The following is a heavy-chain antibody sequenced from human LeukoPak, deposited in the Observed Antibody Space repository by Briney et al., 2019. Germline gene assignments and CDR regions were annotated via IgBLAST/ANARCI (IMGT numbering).Heavy chain of an antibody. CDR2: ISAYNGNT. CDR1: GGTFSSYA. CDR3: ARDSVLRAYCSSTSCYGAFDI. D-gene: IGHD2-2*01. J-gene: IGHJ3*02. V-gene: IGHV1-69*05. Sequence: SVKVSCKASGGTFSSYAISWVRQAPGQGLEWMGWISAYNGNTNYAQKFQGRVTITTDESTSTAYMELSSLRSEDTAVYYCARDSVLRAYCSSTSCYGAFDIWGQGTMVTVSS.